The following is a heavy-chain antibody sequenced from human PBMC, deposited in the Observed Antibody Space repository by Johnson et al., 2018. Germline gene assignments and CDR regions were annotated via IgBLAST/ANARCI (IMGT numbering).Heavy chain of an antibody. D-gene: IGHD2-21*01. J-gene: IGHJ6*02. CDR3: VRGAVAVTGYQYGLDV. CDR2: TRDRAKSYST. V-gene: IGHV3-72*01. CDR1: GFTFSDHY. Sequence: VQLVQSGGGLVQPGGSLRFSCVVSGFTFSDHYMDWVRQAPGKGLEWVARTRDRAKSYSTEYAASVKGRFIISRDGVKDSLSLQMNSLKTEDTAVYYCVRGAVAVTGYQYGLDVWGQGTTVTVS.